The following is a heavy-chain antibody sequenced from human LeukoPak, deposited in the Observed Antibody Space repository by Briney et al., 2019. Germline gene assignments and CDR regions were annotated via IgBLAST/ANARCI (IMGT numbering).Heavy chain of an antibody. CDR1: GYSFTSYW. CDR3: ARRNYYDSSGYSFDY. D-gene: IGHD3-22*01. V-gene: IGHV5-10-1*01. CDR2: IDPSDSYT. J-gene: IGHJ4*02. Sequence: GESLKISCKGSGYSFTSYWISWVRQMPGKGLEWMGRIDPSDSYTNYSPSFQGHVTISADKSIGTAYLQWSSLKASDTAMYYCARRNYYDSSGYSFDYWGQGTLVTVSS.